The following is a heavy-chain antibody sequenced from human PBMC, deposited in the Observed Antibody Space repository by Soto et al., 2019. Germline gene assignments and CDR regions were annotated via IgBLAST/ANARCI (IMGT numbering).Heavy chain of an antibody. J-gene: IGHJ4*02. CDR2: INPNDGST. Sequence: GASVKVSCKASGYTFTNYYMHCVLQAPGQGLAWMGIINPNDGSTRYAQKFQGRVTMTRDTSTSTLYMELSSLRSEDTAVYYCAREAGGGYLDYWGQGTPVTVSS. CDR3: AREAGGGYLDY. D-gene: IGHD2-15*01. V-gene: IGHV1-46*01. CDR1: GYTFTNYY.